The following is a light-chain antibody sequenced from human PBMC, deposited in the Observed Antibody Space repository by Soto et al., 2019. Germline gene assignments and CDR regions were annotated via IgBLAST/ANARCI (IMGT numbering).Light chain of an antibody. J-gene: IGKJ5*01. Sequence: MMITQSPATLSVSPGERVTLSCRTSHSVNSHVAWYQQKPGQAPRLLLYGASTRATGIPVRFSGSGFGTEFTLTIRSLQSEDFAVYYCQQYKNWPLVGQGTRLEIK. V-gene: IGKV3-15*01. CDR1: HSVNSH. CDR2: GAS. CDR3: QQYKNWPL.